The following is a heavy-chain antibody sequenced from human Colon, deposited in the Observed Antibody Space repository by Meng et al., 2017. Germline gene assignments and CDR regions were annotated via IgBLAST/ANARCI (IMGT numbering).Heavy chain of an antibody. J-gene: IGHJ4*02. Sequence: QVCLQEPGPGLVEPSGTLSLTCAVSGGSISSSNYWSWVRQPPGKGLEWIGQIYLSGSPSYNPSLESRVTISVDKSKNQLSLRLTSVTAADTAIYYCARHGGWHFDYWGQGTLVTVSS. D-gene: IGHD6-19*01. V-gene: IGHV4-4*02. CDR1: GGSISSSNY. CDR2: IYLSGSP. CDR3: ARHGGWHFDY.